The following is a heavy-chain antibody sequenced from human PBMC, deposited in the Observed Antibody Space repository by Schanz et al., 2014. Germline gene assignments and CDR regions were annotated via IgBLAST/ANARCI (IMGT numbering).Heavy chain of an antibody. V-gene: IGHV3-23*04. CDR3: ARDFHGYGPHLDY. J-gene: IGHJ4*02. Sequence: EVQLVQSGGGLVQPGGSLRLSCLASGFAFSSYGMNWLRQAPGKGLLWVSSISGTGGDDTYYADSVKGRFTISRDNSKNTLYLQLNSLRAEDTAVYYCARDFHGYGPHLDYWGQGSLVTVSS. CDR1: GFAFSSYG. D-gene: IGHD5-12*01. CDR2: ISGTGGDDT.